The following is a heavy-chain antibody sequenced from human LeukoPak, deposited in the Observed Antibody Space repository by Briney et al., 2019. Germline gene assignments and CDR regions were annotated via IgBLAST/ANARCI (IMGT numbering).Heavy chain of an antibody. CDR1: GGSITSYY. Sequence: SETLSLTCTVSGGSITSYYWSWIRQPPGKGLELIGDIYYTGSTNYNPSLKSRVTMSVDTSKNQFSLKLSSVTAADTAVYYCARDRRGWAFDIWAKGQWSPSLQ. V-gene: IGHV4-59*01. D-gene: IGHD3-10*01. CDR2: IYYTGST. J-gene: IGHJ3*02. CDR3: ARDRRGWAFDI.